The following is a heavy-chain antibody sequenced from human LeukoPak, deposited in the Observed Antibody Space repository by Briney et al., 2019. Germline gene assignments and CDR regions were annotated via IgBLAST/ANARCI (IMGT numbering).Heavy chain of an antibody. V-gene: IGHV3-21*01. Sequence: GGSLRLSCAASGFTFSSYSMSWVRQAPGKGLEWVSSISDSSFYIYYADSVEGRFTISRDNAKNSLYLQMNSLRAEDTGVYYCANHFACGSTSCPPFDYWGQGTLVTVSA. D-gene: IGHD2-2*01. CDR1: GFTFSSYS. CDR2: ISDSSFYI. CDR3: ANHFACGSTSCPPFDY. J-gene: IGHJ4*02.